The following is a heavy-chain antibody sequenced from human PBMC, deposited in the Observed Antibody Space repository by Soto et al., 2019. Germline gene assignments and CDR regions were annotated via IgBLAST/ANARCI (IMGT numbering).Heavy chain of an antibody. CDR1: GYTFTSYY. J-gene: IGHJ3*02. Sequence: ASVNVSCKASGYTFTSYYMHWVRQAPGQGLEWMGIINPSGGSTSYAQKFQGRVTMTRDTSTSTVYMELSSLRSEDTAVYYCARDLPYSGSYFQEAFDIWGQGTMVTVSS. CDR3: ARDLPYSGSYFQEAFDI. CDR2: INPSGGST. V-gene: IGHV1-46*01. D-gene: IGHD1-26*01.